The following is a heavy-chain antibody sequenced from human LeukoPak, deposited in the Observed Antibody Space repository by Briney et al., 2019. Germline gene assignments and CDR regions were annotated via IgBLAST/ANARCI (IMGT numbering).Heavy chain of an antibody. V-gene: IGHV3-21*01. J-gene: IGHJ6*02. CDR1: GFTFSSYS. CDR2: ISSSSTYI. CDR3: AREEDVDRYPSGSGNYPYYYYYYGMDV. Sequence: GGSLRLSCAVSGFTFSSYSMNWVRQAPGKGLEWISSISSSSTYIYYADSVKGRFTISRDNAKNSLYLQMNSLRAEDTAVYYCAREEDVDRYPSGSGNYPYYYYYYGMDVWGQGTTVTVSS. D-gene: IGHD3-10*01.